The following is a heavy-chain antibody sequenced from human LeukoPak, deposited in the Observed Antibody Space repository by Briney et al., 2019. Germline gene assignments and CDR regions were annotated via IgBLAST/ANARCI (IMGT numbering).Heavy chain of an antibody. D-gene: IGHD2-2*01. CDR3: ARHSYADGRFDP. CDR2: IYYSGST. V-gene: IGHV4-39*01. Sequence: SETLSLTCTVSGDSISSSNYYWGWIRQPPGKGLEWIGSIYYSGSTYHNPSLKSRVTISVDTSKNQFSLKLSSVTAADTAVYYCARHSYADGRFDPWGQGTLVTVSS. J-gene: IGHJ5*02. CDR1: GDSISSSNYY.